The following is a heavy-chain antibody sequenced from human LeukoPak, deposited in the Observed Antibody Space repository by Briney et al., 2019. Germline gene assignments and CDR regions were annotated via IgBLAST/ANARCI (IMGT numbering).Heavy chain of an antibody. V-gene: IGHV3-23*01. Sequence: GGSLRLSCGVSGITLSNYGMSWVRKAPGTGLELVAGISDRGSRTNYADSVKGRFTISTDHPKNTLYLQMNSLRAEDTAVYFCAKRGVVIRVILVGFHKEAYYFDSWGQGALVTVSS. J-gene: IGHJ4*02. CDR1: GITLSNYG. CDR2: ISDRGSRT. CDR3: AKRGVVIRVILVGFHKEAYYFDS. D-gene: IGHD3-22*01.